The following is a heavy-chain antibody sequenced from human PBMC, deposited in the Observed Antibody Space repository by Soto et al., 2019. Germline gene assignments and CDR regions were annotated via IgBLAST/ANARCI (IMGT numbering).Heavy chain of an antibody. V-gene: IGHV3-21*01. CDR2: ISSSSSYI. CDR3: ATLEWFGELPIDY. J-gene: IGHJ4*02. D-gene: IGHD3-10*01. Sequence: GGTLRLAGAASGFTFSIYSMNWVRQAPGKGLEWVSSISSSSSYIYYADSVKGRFTISRDNAKNSLYLQMNSLRAEDTAVYYCATLEWFGELPIDYWGQGT. CDR1: GFTFSIYS.